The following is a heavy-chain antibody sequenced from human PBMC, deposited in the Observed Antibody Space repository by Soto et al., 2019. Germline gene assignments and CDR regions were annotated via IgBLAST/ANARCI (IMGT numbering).Heavy chain of an antibody. Sequence: ASVKVSCKASGYTFTGYYMHWVRQAPGQGLEWMGWINPNSGGTNYAQKFQGWVTMTRDTSISTAYMELRSLRSDDTAVYYCARLPDKQWLVRLDPWGQGTLVTVSS. D-gene: IGHD6-19*01. V-gene: IGHV1-2*04. CDR1: GYTFTGYY. CDR3: ARLPDKQWLVRLDP. J-gene: IGHJ5*02. CDR2: INPNSGGT.